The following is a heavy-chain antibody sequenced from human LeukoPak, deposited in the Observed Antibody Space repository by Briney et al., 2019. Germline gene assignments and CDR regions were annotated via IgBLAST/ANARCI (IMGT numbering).Heavy chain of an antibody. V-gene: IGHV3-9*01. CDR3: AKDSNFDWLTYFDY. J-gene: IGHJ4*02. D-gene: IGHD3-9*01. CDR1: GLTFDDYA. CDR2: ISWNSGSI. Sequence: PGRSLRLSCAASGLTFDDYAMHWVRQAPGKGLEWVSGISWNSGSIGYADSVKGRFTISRDNAKNSLYLQMNSLRAEDTALYYCAKDSNFDWLTYFDYWGQGTLVTVSS.